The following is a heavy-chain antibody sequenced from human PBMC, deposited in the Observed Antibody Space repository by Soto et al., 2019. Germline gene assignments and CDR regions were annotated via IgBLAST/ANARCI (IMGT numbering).Heavy chain of an antibody. D-gene: IGHD3-3*01. V-gene: IGHV4-39*01. CDR1: GGSISSSSYY. CDR3: ARHSINYDFWSGFPFDP. Sequence: SETLSLTCTVSGGSISSSSYYWGWIRQPPGKGLEWIGSIYYSGSTYYNPSLKSRVTISVDTSKNQFSLKLSSVTAADTAVYYCARHSINYDFWSGFPFDPWGQGTLVTVSS. J-gene: IGHJ5*02. CDR2: IYYSGST.